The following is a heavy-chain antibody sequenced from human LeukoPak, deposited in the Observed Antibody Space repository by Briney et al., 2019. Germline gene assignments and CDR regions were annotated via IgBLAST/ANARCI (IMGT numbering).Heavy chain of an antibody. D-gene: IGHD4-17*01. CDR2: FDPEDGET. CDR3: ATRGTTRHYYYYMDV. V-gene: IGHV1-24*01. Sequence: GASVKISCKASGYTFTNYYMHWVRQAPGKGLEWMGGFDPEDGETIYAQKFQGRVTMTEDTSTDTAYMELSSLRSEDTAVYYCATRGTTRHYYYYMDVWGKGTTVTISS. J-gene: IGHJ6*03. CDR1: GYTFTNYY.